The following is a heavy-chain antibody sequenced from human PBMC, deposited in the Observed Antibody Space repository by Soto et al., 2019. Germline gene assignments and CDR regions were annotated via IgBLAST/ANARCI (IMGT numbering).Heavy chain of an antibody. Sequence: QITLKASGTPLVKPPQTLTLTCTFSGFSLSSIGVGVGWIRQPPGKALEWLGILYWDDDKHYSPSLKSRISIAKDTSKDQVVLTLTNMDPVDTATYYCAHTIVVVPTAHDAFDVWGQGTMVTVSS. CDR1: GFSLSSIGVG. V-gene: IGHV2-5*02. CDR3: AHTIVVVPTAHDAFDV. D-gene: IGHD2-2*01. CDR2: LYWDDDK. J-gene: IGHJ3*01.